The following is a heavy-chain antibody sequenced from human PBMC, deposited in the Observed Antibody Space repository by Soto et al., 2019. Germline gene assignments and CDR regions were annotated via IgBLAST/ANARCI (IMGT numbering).Heavy chain of an antibody. Sequence: PGESLKISCKGSGYSFTSYWIGWVRQMPGKGLEWMGIIYPGDSDTRYSPSFQGQVTISADKSISTAYLQWSSLKASDTAMHYCARLSYYDSSGYYSGYYFDYWGQGTLVTVSS. CDR2: IYPGDSDT. D-gene: IGHD3-22*01. J-gene: IGHJ4*02. CDR1: GYSFTSYW. V-gene: IGHV5-51*01. CDR3: ARLSYYDSSGYYSGYYFDY.